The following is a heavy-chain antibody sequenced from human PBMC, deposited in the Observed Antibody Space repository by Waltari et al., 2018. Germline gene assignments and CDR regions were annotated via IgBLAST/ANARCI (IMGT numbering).Heavy chain of an antibody. CDR3: ARAPGYDYADYWFDY. V-gene: IGHV1-69*12. CDR1: GGTFSSYD. Sequence: QVQLVQSGAEVKKPGSSVKVSCKASGGTFSSYDISWVRQATGQGLEWMGGIIPIFGTANYAQKFQGRVTITADESTSTAYMGLSSLRSEDTAVYYCARAPGYDYADYWFDYWGQGTLVTVSS. CDR2: IIPIFGTA. D-gene: IGHD4-17*01. J-gene: IGHJ4*02.